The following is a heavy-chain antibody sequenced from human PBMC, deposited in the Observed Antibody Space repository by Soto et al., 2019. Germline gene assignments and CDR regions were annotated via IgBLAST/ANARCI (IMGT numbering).Heavy chain of an antibody. J-gene: IGHJ6*02. Sequence: SSVQVSCKVSGSTLTELSMHWVRQAPGKGLEWMGGFDPEDGETIYAQKLQGRVTMTTDTSTSTAYMELRSLRSDDTAVYYCARVAHSLQLGAYYYYYYGMDVWGQGTTVTVSS. CDR2: FDPEDGET. CDR3: ARVAHSLQLGAYYYYYYGMDV. CDR1: GSTLTELS. V-gene: IGHV1-24*01. D-gene: IGHD6-13*01.